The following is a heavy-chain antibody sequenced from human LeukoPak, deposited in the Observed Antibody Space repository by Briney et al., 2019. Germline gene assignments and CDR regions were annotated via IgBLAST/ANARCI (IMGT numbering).Heavy chain of an antibody. Sequence: SETLSLTCTVSGGSISSSSYCWGWIRQPPGKGLEWIGSVCYSGSTYYNPSLKSRVTISVDTSKNQFSLKLSSVTAADTAVYYCARQYSGDSRSPFFDYWDQGTLVTVSS. J-gene: IGHJ4*02. CDR2: VCYSGST. CDR1: GGSISSSSYC. V-gene: IGHV4-39*01. CDR3: ARQYSGDSRSPFFDY. D-gene: IGHD5-18*01.